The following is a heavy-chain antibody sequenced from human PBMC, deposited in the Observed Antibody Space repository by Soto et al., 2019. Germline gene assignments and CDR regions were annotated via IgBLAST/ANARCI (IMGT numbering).Heavy chain of an antibody. V-gene: IGHV4-39*01. CDR2: IYYSGST. CDR3: ARLRMDYYDSSGYPEN. Sequence: SETLSLTCTVSGGSISSSSYYWGWIRQPPGKGLEWIGSIYYSGSTYYNPSLKSRVTISVDTSKNQFSLKLSSVTAADTAVYYCARLRMDYYDSSGYPENWGQGTLVT. CDR1: GGSISSSSYY. J-gene: IGHJ4*02. D-gene: IGHD3-22*01.